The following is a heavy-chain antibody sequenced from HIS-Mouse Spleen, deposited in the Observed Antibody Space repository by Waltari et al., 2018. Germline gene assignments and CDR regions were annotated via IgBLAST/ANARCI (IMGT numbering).Heavy chain of an antibody. CDR3: ARSPYYDFWSGYSDNWFDP. V-gene: IGHV4-31*03. CDR1: GGSISSGGYY. J-gene: IGHJ5*02. D-gene: IGHD3-3*01. CDR2: SSYSGSP. Sequence: QVQLQESGPGLVKPSQTLSLTCTVSGGSISSGGYYWSWIRQHPGKGLEGIGYSSYSGSPYDNPSLKGRVTISVDTSKNQFSLKLSSVTAADTAVYYCARSPYYDFWSGYSDNWFDPWGQGTLVTVSS.